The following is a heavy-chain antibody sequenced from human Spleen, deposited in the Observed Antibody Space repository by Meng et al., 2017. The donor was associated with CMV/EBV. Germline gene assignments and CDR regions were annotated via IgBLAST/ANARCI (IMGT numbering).Heavy chain of an antibody. J-gene: IGHJ3*02. CDR1: GFIFNNYA. D-gene: IGHD2-2*01. Sequence: ESLKISCASSGFIFNNYALNWVRQAPGQGLEWVSVISGSGSSRYYADSVKGRFTISRDNSKNTFYLQMNSLRADDTAVYYCAKGDDVVAAARGTTCHIWGQGTMVTVSS. CDR3: AKGDDVVAAARGTTCHI. CDR2: ISGSGSSR. V-gene: IGHV3-23*01.